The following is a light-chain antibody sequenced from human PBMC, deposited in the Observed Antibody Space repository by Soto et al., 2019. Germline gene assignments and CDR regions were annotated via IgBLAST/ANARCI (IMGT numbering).Light chain of an antibody. Sequence: ESVLTQSPGTLSMSPGERATLSCRASQSVSSSYSAWYQQKPGQAPRLLIYGASRRATGIPDRFSGSGSGTDVTLPISRLEPEDFAVYYCQQYGSSPFTFGPGTKVDIK. V-gene: IGKV3-20*01. J-gene: IGKJ3*01. CDR2: GAS. CDR1: QSVSSSY. CDR3: QQYGSSPFT.